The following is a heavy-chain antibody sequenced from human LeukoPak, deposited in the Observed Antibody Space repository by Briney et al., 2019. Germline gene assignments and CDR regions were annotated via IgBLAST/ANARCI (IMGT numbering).Heavy chain of an antibody. D-gene: IGHD2-21*01. Sequence: GSSVKVSCKASGGTFSSYAISWVRQAPGQGLEWMGGITPMFGTAKYAQKFQGRVTITADGSTSTAYMELSSLRSEDPAVYYCARDSSEFRSLIPHWGQGTLVTVSS. CDR3: ARDSSEFRSLIPH. CDR1: GGTFSSYA. V-gene: IGHV1-69*01. CDR2: ITPMFGTA. J-gene: IGHJ1*01.